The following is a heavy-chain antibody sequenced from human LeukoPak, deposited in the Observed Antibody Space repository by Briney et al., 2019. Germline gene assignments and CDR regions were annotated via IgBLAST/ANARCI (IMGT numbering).Heavy chain of an antibody. Sequence: PSETLSLTCTVSGGSISTSNYYWGWIRQPPGKGLEWIGNIFYSGSTYYGPSLKSRLTISLDTSKNQFSLQLNSVTPEDTALYYCAREVTRVTNNFDYWGQGTLVTVSS. V-gene: IGHV4-39*07. J-gene: IGHJ4*02. CDR2: IFYSGST. D-gene: IGHD4-17*01. CDR3: AREVTRVTNNFDY. CDR1: GGSISTSNYY.